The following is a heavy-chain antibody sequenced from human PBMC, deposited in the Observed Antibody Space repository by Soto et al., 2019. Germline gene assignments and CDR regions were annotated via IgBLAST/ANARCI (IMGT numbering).Heavy chain of an antibody. J-gene: IGHJ4*02. CDR1: GFTFSSYW. Sequence: GSLRLSCAASGFTFSSYWMSWVRQAPGRGLEWVANIKPDGSEKYYVDSVKGRFTISRDHAKNSLYLQMNSLRAEDTAVYYCARAEYDFWSGYQRYFDYWGQGTLVTVSS. CDR3: ARAEYDFWSGYQRYFDY. V-gene: IGHV3-7*01. D-gene: IGHD3-3*01. CDR2: IKPDGSEK.